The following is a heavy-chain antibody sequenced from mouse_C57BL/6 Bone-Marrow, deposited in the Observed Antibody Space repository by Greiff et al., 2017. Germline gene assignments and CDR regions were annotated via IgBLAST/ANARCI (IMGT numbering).Heavy chain of an antibody. Sequence: QVQLKESGAELVKPGASVKLSCKASGYTFTEYTIHWVKQRSGQGLEWIGWFYPGSGSIKYNEKFKGKATLTAEKSSSTAYMQLSSLTSEDSAVYFCARTPLEELRRYYFDYWGQGTTLTVSS. CDR3: ARTPLEELRRYYFDY. CDR2: FYPGSGSI. CDR1: GYTFTEYT. D-gene: IGHD1-1*01. J-gene: IGHJ2*01. V-gene: IGHV1-62-2*01.